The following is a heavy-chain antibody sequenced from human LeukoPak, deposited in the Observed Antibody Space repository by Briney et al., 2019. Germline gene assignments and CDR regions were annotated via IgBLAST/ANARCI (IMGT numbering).Heavy chain of an antibody. Sequence: GGSLRLSCAASGFTFSSYAMSWVRQAPGKGLEWVSLIIGSGGSTFYADSVKGRFTISRDNSKNTLYLQMNSLRAEDTAVYYCAKAYVLRWFGELSLFDYWGQGTLVTVSS. V-gene: IGHV3-23*01. J-gene: IGHJ4*02. CDR2: IIGSGGST. CDR1: GFTFSSYA. D-gene: IGHD3-10*01. CDR3: AKAYVLRWFGELSLFDY.